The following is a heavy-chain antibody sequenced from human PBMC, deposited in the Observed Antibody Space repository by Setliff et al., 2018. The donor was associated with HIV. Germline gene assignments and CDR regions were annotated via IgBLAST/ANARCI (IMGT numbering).Heavy chain of an antibody. CDR1: GGSFSGYY. CDR2: INYSGTT. V-gene: IGHV4-34*01. D-gene: IGHD2-15*01. J-gene: IGHJ4*02. Sequence: PSETLSLTCAVYGGSFSGYYWSWIRQPPGKGLEWIGEINYSGTTNHNPFLKSRVTISVDTSKKQFSLKLNSVTAADSAIYYCAATYCRGGGRDCPQMYDYWGQGSLVTVSS. CDR3: AATYCRGGGRDCPQMYDY.